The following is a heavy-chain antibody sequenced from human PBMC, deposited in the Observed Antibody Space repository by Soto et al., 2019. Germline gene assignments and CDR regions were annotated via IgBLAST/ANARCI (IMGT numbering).Heavy chain of an antibody. CDR3: ARGTYFDDSSGYFDY. D-gene: IGHD3-22*01. J-gene: IGHJ4*02. Sequence: GGSLRLSCAASGFTFSSYWVSWVRQAPGKGLVWVANINQDGSEKYYVDSVKGRFTISRDNAKNSLYVQMTSLRVEDTAVYYCARGTYFDDSSGYFDYWGQGTLVTVSS. CDR2: INQDGSEK. V-gene: IGHV3-7*01. CDR1: GFTFSSYW.